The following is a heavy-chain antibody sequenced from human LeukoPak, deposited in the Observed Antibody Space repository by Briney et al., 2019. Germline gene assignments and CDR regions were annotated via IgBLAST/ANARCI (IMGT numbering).Heavy chain of an antibody. V-gene: IGHV4-39*01. D-gene: IGHD6-19*01. CDR3: ARPVRAGAGRIDY. CDR2: IYYSGTT. CDR1: GGSISSSSYY. J-gene: IGHJ4*02. Sequence: SETLSLTCSVSGGSISSSSYYWGWIRQPPGKGLEWFGHIYYSGTTYYNPSLKSRVTISVHTSKNQFSLKRSSVTAADTAVYYCARPVRAGAGRIDYWGEGTLVTVSS.